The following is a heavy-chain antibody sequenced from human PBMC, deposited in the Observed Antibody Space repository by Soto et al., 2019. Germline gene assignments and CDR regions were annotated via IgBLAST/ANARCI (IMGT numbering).Heavy chain of an antibody. V-gene: IGHV4-34*01. Sequence: QVQLQQWGAGLLKPSETLSLTCAVYGGSFSGYYWSWIRQPPGKGLEWIGEINHSGSTNYNPSLKSRVTISVDTSKNQFSLKLSSVTAADTAVYYCARGMFKVVAATPEYYYYMDVWGKGTTVTVCS. D-gene: IGHD2-15*01. J-gene: IGHJ6*03. CDR3: ARGMFKVVAATPEYYYYMDV. CDR1: GGSFSGYY. CDR2: INHSGST.